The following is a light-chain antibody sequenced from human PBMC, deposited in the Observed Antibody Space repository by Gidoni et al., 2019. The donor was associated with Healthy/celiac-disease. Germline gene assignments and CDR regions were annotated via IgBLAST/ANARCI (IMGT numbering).Light chain of an antibody. CDR3: QQRSNWPPLT. V-gene: IGKV3-11*01. J-gene: IGKJ4*01. Sequence: EIVLTQSPATLSFSPGERATLSCRASQSVSSDLAWYQQKPGQAPMLLIYDASNRATGIPARFSGSGSGTDFTLTISSLESEDFAVYYCQQRSNWPPLTFGGGTKVEIK. CDR2: DAS. CDR1: QSVSSD.